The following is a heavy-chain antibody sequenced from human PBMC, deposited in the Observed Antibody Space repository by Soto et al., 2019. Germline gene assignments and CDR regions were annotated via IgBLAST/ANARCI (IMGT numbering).Heavy chain of an antibody. D-gene: IGHD6-19*01. J-gene: IGHJ4*02. CDR3: ARDASSGWYYFDC. CDR1: GFTVSSNY. CDR2: IYSGGST. Sequence: GGSLRLSCAASGFTVSSNYMSWVRQAPGKGLEWVSVIYSGGSTYYADSVKGRFTIARDNSKNTLDLQMNSLRAEDTDVYYRARDASSGWYYFDCWGQGTLVTVSS. V-gene: IGHV3-53*01.